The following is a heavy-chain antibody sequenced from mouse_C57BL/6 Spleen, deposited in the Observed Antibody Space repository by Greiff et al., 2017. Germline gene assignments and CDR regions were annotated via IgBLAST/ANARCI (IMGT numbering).Heavy chain of an antibody. CDR2: IDPSDSET. D-gene: IGHD2-1*01. Sequence: QVQLQQPGAELVRPGSSVKLSCKASGYTFTSYWMPWVKQRPIQGLEWIGNIDPSDSETHYNQKFKDKATLTVDKSSSTAYMQLSSLTSEDSAVYYWAREGYGNYEGYAMDYWGQGTSVTVSS. V-gene: IGHV1-52*01. J-gene: IGHJ4*01. CDR3: AREGYGNYEGYAMDY. CDR1: GYTFTSYW.